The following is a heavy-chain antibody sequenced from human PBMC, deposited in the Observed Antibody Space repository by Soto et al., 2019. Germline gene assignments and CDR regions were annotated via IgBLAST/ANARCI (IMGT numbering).Heavy chain of an antibody. CDR3: ARALYGDYSWEDSDI. V-gene: IGHV4-59*01. D-gene: IGHD4-17*01. J-gene: IGHJ3*02. CDR2: VYYSGYT. CDR1: SGSISTYY. Sequence: QVQLQESGPGLVKPSETLSLTCTVSSGSISTYYWSWIRQPPGKGLEWIGYVYYSGYTNYNPSLKXRXTXXVDTTKNPFSLKPTSVTAADTAEYIGARALYGDYSWEDSDIWGEGTMVTVSS.